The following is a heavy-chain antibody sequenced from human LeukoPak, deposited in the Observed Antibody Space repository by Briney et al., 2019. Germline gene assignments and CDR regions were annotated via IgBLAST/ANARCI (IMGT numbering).Heavy chain of an antibody. J-gene: IGHJ4*02. V-gene: IGHV3-33*06. Sequence: GGSLRLSCAASGFTFSSYGMHWVRQAPGKGLEWVAVIWYDGSNKYYADSVKGRFTISRDNSKNTLYLQMNSLRAEDTAVYYCAKEWRVTIFGVVSDWGQGTLVTVSS. CDR3: AKEWRVTIFGVVSD. D-gene: IGHD3-3*01. CDR2: IWYDGSNK. CDR1: GFTFSSYG.